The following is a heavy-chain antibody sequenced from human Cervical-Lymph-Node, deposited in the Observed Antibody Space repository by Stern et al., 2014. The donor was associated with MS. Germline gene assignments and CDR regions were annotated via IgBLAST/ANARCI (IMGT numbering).Heavy chain of an antibody. Sequence: VQLVQSGAEVTTPGASVKLSCKASGYTFISYYIHWVRQAPGQGLEWMGIINPSGGSTSYAQKFQGRVTMTRDTSTSTVYMELSSLRSEDTAVYYCAREVAGHRLGMMDVWGQGTSVTVSS. D-gene: IGHD6-19*01. CDR1: GYTFISYY. CDR2: INPSGGST. V-gene: IGHV1-46*01. J-gene: IGHJ6*02. CDR3: AREVAGHRLGMMDV.